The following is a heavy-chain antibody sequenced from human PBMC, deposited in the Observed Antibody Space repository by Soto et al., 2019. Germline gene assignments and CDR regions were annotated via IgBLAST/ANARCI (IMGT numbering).Heavy chain of an antibody. CDR1: GFTFSDYS. J-gene: IGHJ4*02. Sequence: GGSLRLSCAASGFTFSDYSMNWIRQAPGKGLEWISYITTAAGSMFYVDSVKGRFTISRDNAKNSLYLQMSDLRAEDTAVYYCVRGRLEFDFWGQGTLVTVSS. D-gene: IGHD5-12*01. V-gene: IGHV3-11*01. CDR3: VRGRLEFDF. CDR2: ITTAAGSM.